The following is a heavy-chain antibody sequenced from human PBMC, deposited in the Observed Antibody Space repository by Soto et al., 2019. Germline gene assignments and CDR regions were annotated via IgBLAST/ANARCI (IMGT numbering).Heavy chain of an antibody. V-gene: IGHV3-33*01. D-gene: IGHD3-10*01. J-gene: IGHJ4*02. Sequence: RLSCAASGFSFSTSGMHWVRQPPGKGLEWVSAFWYDGSNKYYADSVKGRFTVSRDISKNALYLQMNSLRAEDTAIYYCVRDSKWFGNFFLHYWGQGTLVTVSS. CDR3: VRDSKWFGNFFLHY. CDR2: FWYDGSNK. CDR1: GFSFSTSG.